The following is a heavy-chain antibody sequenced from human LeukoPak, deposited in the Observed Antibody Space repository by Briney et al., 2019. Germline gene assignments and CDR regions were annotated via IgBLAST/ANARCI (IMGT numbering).Heavy chain of an antibody. CDR1: GFTFSSYW. J-gene: IGHJ5*02. D-gene: IGHD4-17*01. Sequence: GGSLRLSCGASGFTFSSYWMSWVRQAPGKGLEWVANIKQDGSEKYYVDSVKGRFTISRDNAKNSLYLQMNSLRAEDTAVYYCARAPIRAFATVTTYWFDPWGQGTLVTVSS. CDR2: IKQDGSEK. CDR3: ARAPIRAFATVTTYWFDP. V-gene: IGHV3-7*01.